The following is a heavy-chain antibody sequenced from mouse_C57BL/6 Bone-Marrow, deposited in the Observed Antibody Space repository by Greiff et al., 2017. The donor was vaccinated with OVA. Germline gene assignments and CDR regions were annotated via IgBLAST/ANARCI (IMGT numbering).Heavy chain of an antibody. Sequence: EVQLVESGGGLVQPGGSLKLSCAASGFTFSDYYMYWVRQTPEKRLEWVAYISNGGGSTYYPDTVKGRFTISRDNAKNTLHLQMSRLNSEDTAMYYCARHIYYDYIGFSYWGQGTLVTVSA. CDR1: GFTFSDYY. CDR2: ISNGGGST. V-gene: IGHV5-12*01. CDR3: ARHIYYDYIGFSY. D-gene: IGHD2-4*01. J-gene: IGHJ3*01.